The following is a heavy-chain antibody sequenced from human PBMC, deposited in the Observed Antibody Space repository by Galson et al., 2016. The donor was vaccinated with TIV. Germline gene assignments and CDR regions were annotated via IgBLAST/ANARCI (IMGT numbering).Heavy chain of an antibody. Sequence: SLRLSCAASGFSFRNFAVSWVRQAPGKGLEWVSGITSSDGTTHYADSVKGRFTMSRDNSMNTLYLQMNSLGTEDTAVYFCARERRFCGNECYLHYFYGMDVWGHGTTVTVSS. CDR1: GFSFRNFA. J-gene: IGHJ6*02. D-gene: IGHD2-21*01. CDR2: ITSSDGTT. V-gene: IGHV3-23*01. CDR3: ARERRFCGNECYLHYFYGMDV.